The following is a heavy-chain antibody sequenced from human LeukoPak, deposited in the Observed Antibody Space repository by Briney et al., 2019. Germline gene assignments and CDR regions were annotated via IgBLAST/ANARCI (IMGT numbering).Heavy chain of an antibody. CDR2: ISYDGSNK. V-gene: IGHV3-30*18. CDR1: GFTFSSYG. J-gene: IGHJ4*02. CDR3: AKDTAAAGFDY. D-gene: IGHD6-13*01. Sequence: GGSLRLSCAASGFTFSSYGMHWVRQAPGKGLEWVAVISYDGSNKYYADSVKGRFTISRDNSKNTLYLQMNSLRAEDTAVYYCAKDTAAAGFDYWGQGTLVTISS.